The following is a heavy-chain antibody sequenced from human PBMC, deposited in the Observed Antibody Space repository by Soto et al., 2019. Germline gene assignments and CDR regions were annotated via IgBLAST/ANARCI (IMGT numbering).Heavy chain of an antibody. CDR3: ARDLKVAAAGTGYYYYCMDV. CDR1: GFNFSSYS. Sequence: EVQLVESGGGLVKPGGSLRLSCAASGFNFSSYSMNWVRQAPGKGLEWVSSISRSSSNIYYVDSVKGRFTISRDNAKNSMYLQMNSLRSEDTDVYYCARDLKVAAAGTGYYYYCMDVWGQGTTVTVSS. D-gene: IGHD6-13*01. CDR2: ISRSSSNI. J-gene: IGHJ6*02. V-gene: IGHV3-21*01.